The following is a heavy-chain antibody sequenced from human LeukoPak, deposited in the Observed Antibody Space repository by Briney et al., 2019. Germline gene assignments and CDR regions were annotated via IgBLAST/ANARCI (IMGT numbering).Heavy chain of an antibody. D-gene: IGHD4-11*01. V-gene: IGHV3-48*01. CDR1: GFTFSSYS. CDR3: ARTQSGDAFDI. CDR2: ISSSSSTI. Sequence: GGSLRLSCAASGFTFSSYSMNWVRRAPGKGLEWVSYISSSSSTIYYADSVKGRFTISRDNAKNSLYLQMNSLRAEDTAVYYCARTQSGDAFDIWGQGTMVTVSS. J-gene: IGHJ3*02.